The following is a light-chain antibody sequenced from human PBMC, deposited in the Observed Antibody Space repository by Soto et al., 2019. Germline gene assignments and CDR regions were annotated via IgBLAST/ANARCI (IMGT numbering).Light chain of an antibody. V-gene: IGKV3-20*01. J-gene: IGKJ1*01. CDR2: GVS. CDR1: QSVTSTH. Sequence: TGLNQSPGALSLPPGERATLSCRASQSVTSTHLAWYQQKPGQAPRLLIYGVSTRATGIPDRFSGSGSGTDFTLTISRLEPEDFAVYYCQQYGISPRTFGQGTKVDIK. CDR3: QQYGISPRT.